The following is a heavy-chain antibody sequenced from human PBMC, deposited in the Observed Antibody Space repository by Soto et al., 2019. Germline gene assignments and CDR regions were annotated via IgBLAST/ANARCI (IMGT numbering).Heavy chain of an antibody. J-gene: IGHJ5*02. CDR2: IWYDGSNK. Sequence: PGGSLRLSCAASGFTFSSYGMHWVRQAPGKGLEWVAVIWYDGSNKYYADSVKGRFTISRDNSKNTLYLQMNSLRAEDTAVYYCARDYYDSSAKYYPGPNWFDPWGQGTLVTVSS. D-gene: IGHD3-22*01. V-gene: IGHV3-33*01. CDR1: GFTFSSYG. CDR3: ARDYYDSSAKYYPGPNWFDP.